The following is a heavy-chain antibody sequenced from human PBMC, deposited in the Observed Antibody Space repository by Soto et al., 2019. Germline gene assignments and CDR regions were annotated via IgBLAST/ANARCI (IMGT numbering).Heavy chain of an antibody. V-gene: IGHV4-30-4*08. CDR2: IYYSGSI. Sequence: WTWIRPSPGKGLEWIGYIYYSGSIFYNPSFKSRVTISVDTSKNQFSLQLSSVTAADTAVYFCAREDDGGDRDYYGLDVWGQGTTVTVSS. D-gene: IGHD2-21*02. CDR3: AREDDGGDRDYYGLDV. J-gene: IGHJ6*02.